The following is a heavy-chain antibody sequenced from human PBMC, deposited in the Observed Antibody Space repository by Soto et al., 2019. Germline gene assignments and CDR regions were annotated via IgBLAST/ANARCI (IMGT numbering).Heavy chain of an antibody. D-gene: IGHD6-25*01. CDR1: GGTITTRSDY. CDR3: ARQSALYGMDV. Sequence: QLQLQESGPGLVKPSETLSLTCTVSGGTITTRSDYWGWVRQPPGRGLEWIGNLHYSGSTYPNPSLRSRVTISVDTSKNQFSLKLSSITAADTAVYYCARQSALYGMDVWGHGTTVIVSS. V-gene: IGHV4-39*01. CDR2: LHYSGST. J-gene: IGHJ6*02.